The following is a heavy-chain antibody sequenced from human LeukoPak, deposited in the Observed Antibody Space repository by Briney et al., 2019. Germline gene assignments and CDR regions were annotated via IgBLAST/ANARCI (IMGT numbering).Heavy chain of an antibody. CDR3: ARDHINNWNDRDPNWFDP. CDR1: GYSISSGYY. Sequence: SETLSLTCTVSGYSISSGYYWSWIRPPAGKGLEWIGRIYTSGSTNYNPSLKSRVTISVDTSKNQFSLKLSSVTAADTAVYYCARDHINNWNDRDPNWFDPWGQGTLVTVSS. D-gene: IGHD1-1*01. CDR2: IYTSGST. J-gene: IGHJ5*02. V-gene: IGHV4-61*02.